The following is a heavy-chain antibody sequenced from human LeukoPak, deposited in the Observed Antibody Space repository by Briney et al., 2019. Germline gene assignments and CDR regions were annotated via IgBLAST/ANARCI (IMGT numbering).Heavy chain of an antibody. J-gene: IGHJ4*02. CDR1: GGTFSSYA. CDR3: ARDRGGYSYGTHLKYYFDY. V-gene: IGHV1-69*13. CDR2: IIPIFGTA. D-gene: IGHD5-18*01. Sequence: SVKVSCKASGGTFSSYAISWVRQAPGQGLEWMEGIIPIFGTANYAQKFQGRVTITADESTSTAYMELSSLRAEDTAVYYCARDRGGYSYGTHLKYYFDYWGQGTLVTVSS.